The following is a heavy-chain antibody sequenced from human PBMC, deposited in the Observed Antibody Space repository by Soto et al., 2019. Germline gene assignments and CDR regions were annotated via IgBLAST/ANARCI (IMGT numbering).Heavy chain of an antibody. CDR1: GGTFSSYA. V-gene: IGHV1-69*01. CDR2: IIPIFGTA. CDR3: ARDVAYSSSSQVAYYLDY. J-gene: IGHJ4*02. Sequence: QVQLVQSGAEVKKPGSSVKVSCKASGGTFSSYAISWVRQAPGQGLEWMGGIIPIFGTANYAQKFQGRVTITADESTSTAYMELSSLRSEDTAVYYCARDVAYSSSSQVAYYLDYWGQGTLVTVSS. D-gene: IGHD6-13*01.